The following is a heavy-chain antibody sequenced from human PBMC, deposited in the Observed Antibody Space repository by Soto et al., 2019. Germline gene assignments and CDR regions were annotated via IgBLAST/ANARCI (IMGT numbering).Heavy chain of an antibody. D-gene: IGHD4-17*01. CDR3: ASQETAATIFDY. CDR1: GFTFSRYW. CDR2: IKEDGSQK. V-gene: IGHV3-7*01. J-gene: IGHJ4*02. Sequence: GGSLRLSCAASGFTFSRYWMTWVRQAPGKGLEWVANIKEDGSQKHYVDSVKGRFTVSRDNAKNSLYLQMNSLRAEDTAVYYCASQETAATIFDYWGQGTLVTVSS.